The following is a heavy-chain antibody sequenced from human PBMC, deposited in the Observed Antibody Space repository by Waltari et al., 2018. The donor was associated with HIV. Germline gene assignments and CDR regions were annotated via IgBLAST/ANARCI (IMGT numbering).Heavy chain of an antibody. D-gene: IGHD3-10*01. V-gene: IGHV3-53*01. CDR1: GFTVRSNY. Sequence: EVQLVDSAGGLIQPGGSLRLSCAASGFTVRSNYMSWVRQAPGKGLEWVSVIYSGGSAFYADAVKGRFTISSDNSKNTLYLQMNSLRAEDTAVYYCARGTSYYGSYYFDYWGQGTLVTVSS. CDR2: IYSGGSA. J-gene: IGHJ4*02. CDR3: ARGTSYYGSYYFDY.